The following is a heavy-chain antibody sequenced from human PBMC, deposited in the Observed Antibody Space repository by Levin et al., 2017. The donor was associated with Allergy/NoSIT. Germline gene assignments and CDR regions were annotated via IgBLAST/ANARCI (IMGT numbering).Heavy chain of an antibody. J-gene: IGHJ5*02. D-gene: IGHD3-3*01. CDR1: GAPFSGFY. CDR2: VKHSGSP. CDR3: VGDVRRITSFGVVIPRFDP. V-gene: IGHV4-34*01. Sequence: SSETLSLTCAVYGAPFSGFYWTWIRQSPGKGLEWIGEVKHSGSPSYNPSLKSRVTISVDTSKNQFSLNLSSVTAADTAVYYCVGDVRRITSFGVVIPRFDPWGQGTLVTVSS.